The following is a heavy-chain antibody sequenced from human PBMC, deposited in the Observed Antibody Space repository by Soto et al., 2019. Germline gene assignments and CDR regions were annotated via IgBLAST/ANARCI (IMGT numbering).Heavy chain of an antibody. CDR1: GFTFSSYG. J-gene: IGHJ6*02. CDR2: ISYDGSNK. D-gene: IGHD1-26*01. Sequence: PGGSLRLSCAASGFTFSSYGMHWVRQAPGKGLEWVAVISYDGSNKYYADSVKGRFTISRDNSKSTLYLQMNSLRAEDTAVYYCAKDQVGATKDYYYGMDVWGQGTTVTVSS. V-gene: IGHV3-30*18. CDR3: AKDQVGATKDYYYGMDV.